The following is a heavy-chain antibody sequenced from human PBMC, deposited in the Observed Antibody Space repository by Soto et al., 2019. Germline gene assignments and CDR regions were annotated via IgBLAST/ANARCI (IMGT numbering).Heavy chain of an antibody. Sequence: ASVKVSCNASGYTFSGYYIHWLRQAPGQELEWMGWINPNSGGTNYAQKFQGRVTVTRDTPTSTAYMELSRLTSDDTAVYYCARSLTEGYCTITGCYTRPLYGMDVWGQGTTVTVSS. V-gene: IGHV1-2*02. CDR1: GYTFSGYY. CDR3: ARSLTEGYCTITGCYTRPLYGMDV. J-gene: IGHJ6*02. CDR2: INPNSGGT. D-gene: IGHD2-2*02.